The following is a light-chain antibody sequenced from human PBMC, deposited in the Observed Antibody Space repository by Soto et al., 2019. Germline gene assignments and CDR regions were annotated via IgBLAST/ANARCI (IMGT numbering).Light chain of an antibody. J-gene: IGLJ3*02. Sequence: QSALTQPRSVSGSPGQSVSISCTGTISDVAGYNYVSWYQHHPGKAPKLLISDVTKRPSWVSDRFSGSKSGNTASLTISDLQAEDEADYYCSSYAGNNNWVFGGGTQLPV. V-gene: IGLV2-11*01. CDR2: DVT. CDR3: SSYAGNNNWV. CDR1: ISDVAGYNY.